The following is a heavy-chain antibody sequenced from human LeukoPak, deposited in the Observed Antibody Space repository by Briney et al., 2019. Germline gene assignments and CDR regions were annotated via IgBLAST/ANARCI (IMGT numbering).Heavy chain of an antibody. V-gene: IGHV1-69*06. CDR3: ASRYGSQQLVTRGAYYYMDV. CDR1: GGTFSSYA. J-gene: IGHJ6*03. CDR2: IIPIFGTA. Sequence: SVKVSCKASGGTFSSYAISWVRQAPGQGLEWMGGIIPIFGTANYAQKFQGRVTITADKSTSTAYMELSSLRSEDTAVYYCASRYGSQQLVTRGAYYYMDVWGKGTTVTASS. D-gene: IGHD6-13*01.